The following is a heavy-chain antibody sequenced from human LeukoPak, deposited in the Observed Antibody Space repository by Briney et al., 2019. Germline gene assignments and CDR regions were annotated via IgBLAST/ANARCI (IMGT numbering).Heavy chain of an antibody. Sequence: PGGSLRLSCVASGFTYTNYWMAWVRQAPGKGLEWVANIKGDGSDKNHADSVKGRFTVSRDNAKNSLYLEMNNLRAEDTAVYYCARDDPWGYFDYWGQGTLVTSSS. CDR1: GFTYTNYW. CDR3: ARDDPWGYFDY. J-gene: IGHJ4*02. CDR2: IKGDGSDK. V-gene: IGHV3-7*03. D-gene: IGHD7-27*01.